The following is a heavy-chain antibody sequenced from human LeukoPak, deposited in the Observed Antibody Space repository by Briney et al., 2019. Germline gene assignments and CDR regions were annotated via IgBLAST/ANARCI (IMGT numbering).Heavy chain of an antibody. J-gene: IGHJ4*02. CDR3: AKAYSNAYPYYFDS. CDR2: LRANVDGT. V-gene: IGHV3-23*01. Sequence: GGSLRLSCAASGFTFSSYAMSWVRQAPGEGLEWVSLLRANVDGTYYADSVKGRFTISRDNSKNTLYLQMNSLKAEDTAVYYCAKAYSNAYPYYFDSWGQGTLVTVSS. CDR1: GFTFSSYA. D-gene: IGHD3-16*01.